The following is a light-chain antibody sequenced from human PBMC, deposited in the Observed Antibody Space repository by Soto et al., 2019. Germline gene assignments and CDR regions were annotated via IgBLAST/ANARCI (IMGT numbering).Light chain of an antibody. CDR3: MQALETPLT. CDR1: PSLLHDTGFNV. Sequence: ASISCRSSPSLLHDTGFNVLNWYLQKPGQSPQLLISLGASRASGVPDRFSGSASGRDFTLLISRVEAEDVGVFYCMQALETPLTFGGGTKVDI. J-gene: IGKJ4*01. V-gene: IGKV2-28*01. CDR2: LGA.